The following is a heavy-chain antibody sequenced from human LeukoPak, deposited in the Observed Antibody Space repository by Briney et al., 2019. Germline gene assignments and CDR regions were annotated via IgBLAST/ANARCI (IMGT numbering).Heavy chain of an antibody. V-gene: IGHV3-30*02. CDR2: IRSDGGNK. J-gene: IGHJ4*02. CDR3: ARTLDFDWLSRFDY. Sequence: PGGSLRLSCAASGFTFSSYGMHWVRQAPGKGLEWVAFIRSDGGNKYYADSVKGRFTISRDNSKNTLYLQMNSLRAEDTAVYYCARTLDFDWLSRFDYWGQGTLVTVSS. D-gene: IGHD3-9*01. CDR1: GFTFSSYG.